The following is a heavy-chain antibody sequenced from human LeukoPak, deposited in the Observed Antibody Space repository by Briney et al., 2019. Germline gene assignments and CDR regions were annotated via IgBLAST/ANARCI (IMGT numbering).Heavy chain of an antibody. CDR1: GYSISSGYY. J-gene: IGHJ3*02. CDR3: ARTRQYSSGWPDAFDI. V-gene: IGHV4-38-2*01. D-gene: IGHD6-19*01. Sequence: PSETLSLTCAVSGYSISSGYYWGWIRQPPGKGLEWIRSIYHSGSTYYNPSLKSRVTISVDTSKNQFSLKLSSVTAADTAVYYCARTRQYSSGWPDAFDIWGQGTMVTVSS. CDR2: IYHSGST.